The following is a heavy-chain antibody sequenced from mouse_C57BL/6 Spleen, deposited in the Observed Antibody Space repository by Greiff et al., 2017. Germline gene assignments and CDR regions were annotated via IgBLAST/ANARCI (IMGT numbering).Heavy chain of an antibody. CDR1: GYTFTSYT. Sequence: QVHVKQSGAELARPGASVKMSCKASGYTFTSYTMHWVKQRPGQGLEWIGYINPSSGYTKYNQKFKDKATLTADKSSSTAYMQLSSLTSEDSAVYYCAREYGSSSHYYAMDYWGQGTSVTVSS. V-gene: IGHV1-4*01. CDR2: INPSSGYT. CDR3: AREYGSSSHYYAMDY. D-gene: IGHD1-1*01. J-gene: IGHJ4*01.